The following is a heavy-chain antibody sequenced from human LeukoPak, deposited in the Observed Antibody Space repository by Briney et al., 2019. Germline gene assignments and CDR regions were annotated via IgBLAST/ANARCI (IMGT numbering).Heavy chain of an antibody. CDR2: ISWNSGSI. J-gene: IGHJ5*02. D-gene: IGHD6-13*01. CDR3: AKADRSSWYGFDP. Sequence: SLRLSCAASGFTFDDYAMHWVRQAPGKGLEWVSGISWNSGSIGYADSVKGRFTISRDNAKNSLYLQMNSLRAEDTALYYCAKADRSSWYGFDPWGQGTLVTVSS. CDR1: GFTFDDYA. V-gene: IGHV3-9*01.